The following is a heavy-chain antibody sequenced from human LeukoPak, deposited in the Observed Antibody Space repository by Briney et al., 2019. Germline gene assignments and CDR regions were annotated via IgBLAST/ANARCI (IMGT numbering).Heavy chain of an antibody. D-gene: IGHD1-26*01. CDR3: ARAGAPLYYYYGMDV. J-gene: IGHJ6*02. V-gene: IGHV3-30-3*02. CDR2: ISYDGSNK. Sequence: GGSPRLSCAASGFTFSSYAMHWVRQAPGKGLEWVAVISYDGSNKYHADSVKGRFTISRDNSKNTLYLQMNSLRAEDTAVYYCARAGAPLYYYYGMDVWGQGTTVTVSS. CDR1: GFTFSSYA.